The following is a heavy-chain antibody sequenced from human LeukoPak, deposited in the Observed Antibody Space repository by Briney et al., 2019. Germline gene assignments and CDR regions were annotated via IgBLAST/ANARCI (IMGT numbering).Heavy chain of an antibody. D-gene: IGHD1-26*01. V-gene: IGHV1-69*05. CDR3: ARNRVGATMTAADY. J-gene: IGHJ4*02. CDR1: GGTFSSYA. Sequence: GASVKVSCKASGGTFSSYAISWVRQAPGQGLEWMGRIIPIFGTANYAQKFQGRVTIATDESTSTAYMELSSLRSEDTAVYYCARNRVGATMTAADYWGQGTLVTVSS. CDR2: IIPIFGTA.